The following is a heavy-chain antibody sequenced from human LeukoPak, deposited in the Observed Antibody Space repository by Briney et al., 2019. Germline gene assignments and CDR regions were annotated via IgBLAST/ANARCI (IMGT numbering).Heavy chain of an antibody. V-gene: IGHV3-21*01. D-gene: IGHD3-22*01. J-gene: IGHJ1*01. CDR1: GFTFSSYS. CDR2: VSSSSSYI. CDR3: ARVDNFDYYDSSGSRAP. Sequence: PGGSLRLSCAASGFTFSSYSMNWVRQAPGKGLEWVSSVSSSSSYIYYADSVKGPFTISRDNAKTSLYLQMNSLRAEDTAVYYCARVDNFDYYDSSGSRAPWGQGTLVTVSS.